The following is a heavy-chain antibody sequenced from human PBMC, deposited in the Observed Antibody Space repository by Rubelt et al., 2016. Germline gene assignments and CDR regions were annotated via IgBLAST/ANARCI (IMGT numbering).Heavy chain of an antibody. CDR3: AGMDSSSWYRGWFDP. CDR2: INAGSGNT. V-gene: IGHV1-3*01. Sequence: QVQLVQSGAEVKKPGASVKVSCKASGYTFTSYAMHWVRQAPGQRLEWMGWINAGSGNTKYSQKFQGRVTITRDTSASTAYMELRSLRSDDTAVYYCAGMDSSSWYRGWFDPWGQGTLVTVSS. D-gene: IGHD6-13*01. J-gene: IGHJ5*02. CDR1: GYTFTSYA.